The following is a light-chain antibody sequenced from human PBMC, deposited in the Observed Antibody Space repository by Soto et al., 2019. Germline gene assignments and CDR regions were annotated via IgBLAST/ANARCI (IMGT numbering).Light chain of an antibody. CDR1: EFLSSSY. V-gene: IGKV3-20*01. CDR3: QQQGI. J-gene: IGKJ2*01. Sequence: EIVLTQSPGTLSLSPGERATLSCRASEFLSSSYLVWYQQKPGQAPRLLIYAASRRATGIPDRFSGSGSAKEYTLTITALELEIFELYYCQQQGIFGQGTKLEIK. CDR2: AAS.